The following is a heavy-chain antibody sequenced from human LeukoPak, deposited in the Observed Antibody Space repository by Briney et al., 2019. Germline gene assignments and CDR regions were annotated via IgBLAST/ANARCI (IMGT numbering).Heavy chain of an antibody. CDR1: GFIFSNYA. D-gene: IGHD2-15*01. V-gene: IGHV3-30*04. CDR2: ISYHGKDQ. Sequence: PGGSLRLSCAASGFIFSNYAMHWVRQAPGKGLDWVAVISYHGKDQYYADSVKGRFTISRDCSKNTLDLQMNSLRTEDTAVYYCVRQDCSGGSCYLDSWGQGTLVTVSS. J-gene: IGHJ4*02. CDR3: VRQDCSGGSCYLDS.